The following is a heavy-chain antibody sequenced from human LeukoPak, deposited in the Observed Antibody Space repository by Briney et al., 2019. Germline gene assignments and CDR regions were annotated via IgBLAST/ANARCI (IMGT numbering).Heavy chain of an antibody. CDR1: GYTFTGYY. V-gene: IGHV1-2*02. CDR2: IHPNSGGT. D-gene: IGHD1-1*01. J-gene: IGHJ3*01. Sequence: ASVKLSCKASGYTFTGYYMHWVRQAPGQGLEWMGWIHPNSGGTNYSQKFQGRVTMTRATSITTAYMELSRLRSDDTAVYYCARDWKYDAFDLWAQETMVSVSS. CDR3: ARDWKYDAFDL.